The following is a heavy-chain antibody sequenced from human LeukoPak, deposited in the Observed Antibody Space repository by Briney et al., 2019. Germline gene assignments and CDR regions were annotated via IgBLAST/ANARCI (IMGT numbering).Heavy chain of an antibody. CDR3: DSVVPHYARLDY. J-gene: IGHJ4*02. D-gene: IGHD2-15*01. CDR1: GGSINSGDYY. CDR2: IYYSGST. Sequence: TSQTLSLTCTVSGGSINSGDYYWSWIRQPPGKGLEWIGYIYYSGSTYYNPSLKSRVTISVDTSKNQFSLKLSSVTAADTAVYYCDSVVPHYARLDYWGQGTLVTVSS. V-gene: IGHV4-30-4*08.